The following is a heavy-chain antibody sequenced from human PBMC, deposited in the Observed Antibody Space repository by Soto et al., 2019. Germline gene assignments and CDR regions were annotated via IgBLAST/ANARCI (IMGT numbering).Heavy chain of an antibody. CDR1: GGSISSGGYY. V-gene: IGHV4-31*03. J-gene: IGHJ6*02. CDR3: ARVCGGDCHNGMDV. Sequence: QVQLQESGPGLVKPSQTLSLTCTVSGGSISSGGYYWSWIRQHPGKGLEWIGYIYYSGSTYYNPSLSXXVXLAVDTSKKQFSLKLSSVTAADTAVDYCARVCGGDCHNGMDVWGQGTTVTVSS. D-gene: IGHD2-21*02. CDR2: IYYSGST.